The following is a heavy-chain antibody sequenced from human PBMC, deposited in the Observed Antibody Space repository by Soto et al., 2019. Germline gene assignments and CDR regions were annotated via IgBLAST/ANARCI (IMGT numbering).Heavy chain of an antibody. CDR2: INHSGST. J-gene: IGHJ4*02. D-gene: IGHD6-6*01. Sequence: QVQLQQWGAGLLKPSETLSLTCAVYGGSFSGYYWSWIRQPPGKGLEWIGEINHSGSTNYNPSLKSRVTISVDTSKNQFSLKLSSVTAADTAVYYCATSIAARPGVDYWGQGTLVTVSS. CDR3: ATSIAARPGVDY. V-gene: IGHV4-34*01. CDR1: GGSFSGYY.